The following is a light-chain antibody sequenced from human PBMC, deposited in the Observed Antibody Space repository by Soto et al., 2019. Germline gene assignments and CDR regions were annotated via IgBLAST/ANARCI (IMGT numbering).Light chain of an antibody. J-gene: IGKJ1*01. CDR2: KAS. Sequence: PMTQSPATLSWSFGDRVTIPCRDSQTIRSCLAWYQQKPGKAPRLLIYKASTLKSGIQARFSGSGSGTDFTLTISSLQPDDFAAYYCKQYSNYSTFGQGTKVDIK. CDR1: QTIRSC. CDR3: KQYSNYST. V-gene: IGKV1-5*03.